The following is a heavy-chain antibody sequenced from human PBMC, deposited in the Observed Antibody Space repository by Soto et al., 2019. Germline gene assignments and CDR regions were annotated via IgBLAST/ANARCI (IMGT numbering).Heavy chain of an antibody. CDR3: ARARGTNWFDP. V-gene: IGHV3-7*01. CDR1: GFTFSSYW. J-gene: IGHJ5*02. Sequence: GGSLRVSCAASGFTFSSYWMSWVRQAPGKGLEWVANIKQDGSEKYYVDSVKGRFTSSRYNAKNSLYLQMNSLRAEDTAVYYCARARGTNWFDPWGQGTLVTVSS. D-gene: IGHD1-1*01. CDR2: IKQDGSEK.